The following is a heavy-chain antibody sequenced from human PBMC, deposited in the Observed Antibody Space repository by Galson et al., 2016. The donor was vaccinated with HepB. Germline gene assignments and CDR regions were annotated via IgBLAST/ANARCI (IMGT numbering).Heavy chain of an antibody. V-gene: IGHV4-39*01. Sequence: SETLSLTCTVSGGSISSSSYYWGWIRQPPGKGLEWIGSIYYSGSTYYNPSLKSRVTISVDTSKNQFSLKLSSVAAADTAVYYWSRVDFDWLWAWDYWGQGTLVTVSS. D-gene: IGHD3-9*01. J-gene: IGHJ4*02. CDR3: SRVDFDWLWAWDY. CDR2: IYYSGST. CDR1: GGSISSSSYY.